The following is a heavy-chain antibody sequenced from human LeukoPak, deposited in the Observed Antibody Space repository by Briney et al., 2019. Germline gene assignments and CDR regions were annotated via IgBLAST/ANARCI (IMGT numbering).Heavy chain of an antibody. Sequence: GGSLRLSCAASGFTFSSYAMSWVRRAPGKGLEWVSAISGSGTSTYNADSVKGRFTISRDNSKNTLYLQMNSLRVEDTAVYYCTKNILADYWGQGTLVTVPS. D-gene: IGHD2/OR15-2a*01. CDR1: GFTFSSYA. V-gene: IGHV3-23*01. J-gene: IGHJ4*02. CDR3: TKNILADY. CDR2: ISGSGTST.